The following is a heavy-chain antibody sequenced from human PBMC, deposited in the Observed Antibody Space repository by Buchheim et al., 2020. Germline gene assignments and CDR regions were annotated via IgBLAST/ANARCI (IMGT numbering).Heavy chain of an antibody. CDR2: IWYEGTNK. D-gene: IGHD3-16*01. CDR3: ARDRGGFQYFDY. V-gene: IGHV3-33*01. J-gene: IGHJ4*02. Sequence: QVQLVESGGGVVQPGRSLRLSCAASGFTFRSYGMHWVRQAPGKGLEWVTGIWYEGTNKYYADSVRGRFTISRENSKNKLYLQMNSLSVEDTAVYYCARDRGGFQYFDYWGQGSL. CDR1: GFTFRSYG.